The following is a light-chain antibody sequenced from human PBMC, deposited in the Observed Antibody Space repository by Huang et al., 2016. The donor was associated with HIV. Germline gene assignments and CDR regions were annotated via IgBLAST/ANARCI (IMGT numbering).Light chain of an antibody. J-gene: IGKJ2*01. CDR2: AAS. Sequence: DIQMTQSPSSLSASVGDRVTITCRASQSISEYVHWYQQKPGKAPKLLIYAASTLQSGVPSRFSGSGSGKDFTLTIRSLQPEDFATYYCQQTYGTPTTFGQGTKLDIK. V-gene: IGKV1-39*01. CDR1: QSISEY. CDR3: QQTYGTPTT.